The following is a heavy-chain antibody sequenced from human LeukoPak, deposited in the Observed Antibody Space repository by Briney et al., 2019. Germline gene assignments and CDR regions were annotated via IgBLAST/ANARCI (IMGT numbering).Heavy chain of an antibody. CDR2: MNPNSGNT. V-gene: IGHV1-8*01. CDR1: GYTFTSYD. CDR3: ARDATVTTEFDY. D-gene: IGHD4-17*01. Sequence: GASVKVSCKASGYTFTSYDINWVRQATGQGLEWMGWMNPNSGNTGYAQKFQGRVTMTRNTSISTAYMELSSLRSEDTAVYYCARDATVTTEFDYWGQGTLVTVSS. J-gene: IGHJ4*02.